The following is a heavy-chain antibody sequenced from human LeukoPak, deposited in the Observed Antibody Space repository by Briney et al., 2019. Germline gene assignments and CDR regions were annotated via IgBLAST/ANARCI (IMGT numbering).Heavy chain of an antibody. CDR2: ITGSGSGA. J-gene: IGHJ4*02. CDR1: GFTFSSFA. D-gene: IGHD3-22*01. V-gene: IGHV3-23*01. Sequence: GGSLRLSCAASGFTFSSFAINWVRQAPGKGLEWVSVITGSGSGADYADSVKGRFTISRDNSKNTLYLQMNSLRAEDTAVYYCASTMTYYDSRGTDYWGQGTLVTVSS. CDR3: ASTMTYYDSRGTDY.